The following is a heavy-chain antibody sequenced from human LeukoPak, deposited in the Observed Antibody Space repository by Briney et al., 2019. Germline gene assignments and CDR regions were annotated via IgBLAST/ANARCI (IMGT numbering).Heavy chain of an antibody. J-gene: IGHJ4*02. CDR2: IYHSGST. D-gene: IGHD3-22*01. Sequence: PSETLSLTCAVSGGSISSSNWWSWVRQPPGKGLEWIGEIYHSGSTNYNPSLKSRVTISVDTSKNQFSLKLSSVTAADTAVYYCARLREYYYDSSGQFDYWGQGTLVTVSS. CDR1: GGSISSSNW. CDR3: ARLREYYYDSSGQFDY. V-gene: IGHV4-4*02.